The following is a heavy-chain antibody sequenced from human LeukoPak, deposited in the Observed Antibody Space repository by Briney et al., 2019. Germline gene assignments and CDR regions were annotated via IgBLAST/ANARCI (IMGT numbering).Heavy chain of an antibody. J-gene: IGHJ4*02. CDR1: GGTFSSYA. D-gene: IGHD2-15*01. Sequence: ASVKVSCKASGGTFSSYAISWVRQVPGQGLEWMGRIIPIFGTANYAQKFQGRVTITTDESTSTAYMELSSLRSEDTAVYYCARSRGGTMYYFDYWGQGTLVTVSS. CDR2: IIPIFGTA. V-gene: IGHV1-69*05. CDR3: ARSRGGTMYYFDY.